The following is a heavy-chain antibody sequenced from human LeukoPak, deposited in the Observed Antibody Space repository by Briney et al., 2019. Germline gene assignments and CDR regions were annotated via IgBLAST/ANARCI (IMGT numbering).Heavy chain of an antibody. J-gene: IGHJ4*02. D-gene: IGHD2/OR15-2a*01. CDR2: INSDGSST. CDR1: GFTFSSYA. V-gene: IGHV3-74*01. CDR3: IRGNSFDY. Sequence: GGSLRLSCAASGFTFSSYAIYWVRQGPGKGLVWVSRINSDGSSTNYADSVKGRFTISRDNAKNTLYLQMNSLRAEDTAVYYCIRGNSFDYWGQGTLVTVSS.